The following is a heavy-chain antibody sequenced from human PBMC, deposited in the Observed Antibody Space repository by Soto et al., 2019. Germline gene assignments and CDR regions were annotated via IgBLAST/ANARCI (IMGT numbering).Heavy chain of an antibody. D-gene: IGHD1-26*01. CDR1: GFTFGDYA. CDR2: IRSKAYGGTT. Sequence: GGSLRLSCTASGFTFGDYAMSWVRQAPGKGLEWVGFIRSKAYGGTTEYAASVKGRFTISRDDSKSIAYLQMNSLKTEDTAVYYCARDLRELLRGRIFYYGMDVWGQGTTVTVSS. CDR3: ARDLRELLRGRIFYYGMDV. V-gene: IGHV3-49*04. J-gene: IGHJ6*02.